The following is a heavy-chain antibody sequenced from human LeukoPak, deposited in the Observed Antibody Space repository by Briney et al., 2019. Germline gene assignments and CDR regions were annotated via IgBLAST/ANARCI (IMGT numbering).Heavy chain of an antibody. CDR2: IYYSGST. D-gene: IGHD6-13*01. CDR3: ASLSLIAAAHYYYGMDV. Sequence: SETLSLTCTVSGGSISSGGYSWSWIRQHPGKGLEWIGYIYYSGSTYYNPSLKSRVTISVDTSKNQFSLKLSSVTAADTAVYYCASLSLIAAAHYYYGMDVWGQGTTVTVSS. J-gene: IGHJ6*02. V-gene: IGHV4-31*03. CDR1: GGSISSGGYS.